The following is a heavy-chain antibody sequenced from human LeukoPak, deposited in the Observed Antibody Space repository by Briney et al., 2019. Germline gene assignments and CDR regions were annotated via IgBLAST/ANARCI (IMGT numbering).Heavy chain of an antibody. CDR3: ARKYPRLRLLLQDKFQFDY. Sequence: SETLSLTCAVYGGSFSGYYWSWIRQPPGKGLEWIGEINHSGSTNYNPSLKSRVTISVDTSKNQFSLKLSSVTAADTAVYYCARKYPRLRLLLQDKFQFDYWGQGTLVTVSS. CDR1: GGSFSGYY. V-gene: IGHV4-34*01. J-gene: IGHJ4*02. D-gene: IGHD4-17*01. CDR2: INHSGST.